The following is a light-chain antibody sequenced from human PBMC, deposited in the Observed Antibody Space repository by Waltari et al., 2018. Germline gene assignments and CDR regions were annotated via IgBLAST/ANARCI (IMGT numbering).Light chain of an antibody. J-gene: IGLJ2*01. CDR1: SSDIGYYNA. V-gene: IGLV2-11*01. CDR3: SSYAGSNTFVL. CDR2: EVS. Sequence: QAAPTQPPSVSGSPGQSVTISCTGTSSDIGYYNAVSWYQQHPGKAPKLMIYEVSKRPSGVSDRFSGSKSGNTAFLTISGLRAEDEADYYCSSYAGSNTFVLFGGGTRLTVL.